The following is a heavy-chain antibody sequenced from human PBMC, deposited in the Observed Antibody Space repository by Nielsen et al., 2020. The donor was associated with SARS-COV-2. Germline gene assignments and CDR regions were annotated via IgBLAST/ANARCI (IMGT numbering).Heavy chain of an antibody. V-gene: IGHV3-23*01. CDR3: AKQGSHSVVGWQNWSDS. CDR2: ISASGGNT. Sequence: GESLKISCTASGFTFSMYAMSWVRQAPGKGLEWVSLISASGGNTYYAGSVKGRFTVSRDNFKHTLYLQMNSLRAEDTAVYYCAKQGSHSVVGWQNWSDSWGQGTLVTVSP. J-gene: IGHJ5*01. D-gene: IGHD1-26*01. CDR1: GFTFSMYA.